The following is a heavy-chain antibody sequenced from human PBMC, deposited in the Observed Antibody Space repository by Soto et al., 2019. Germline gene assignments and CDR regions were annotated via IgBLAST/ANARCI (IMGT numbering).Heavy chain of an antibody. J-gene: IGHJ4*02. Sequence: QITLKESGPTLVKPTQTLTLTCTFSGFSLTTSGVGVGWIRQPPGKALEWLALIYWDDDKRYSPSLKSRLTITKDTSKNQVVLTMTIMDPVDTATYYCAHTMHPRVADYWGQGTLVTVSS. CDR2: IYWDDDK. D-gene: IGHD2-2*01. CDR1: GFSLTTSGVG. V-gene: IGHV2-5*02. CDR3: AHTMHPRVADY.